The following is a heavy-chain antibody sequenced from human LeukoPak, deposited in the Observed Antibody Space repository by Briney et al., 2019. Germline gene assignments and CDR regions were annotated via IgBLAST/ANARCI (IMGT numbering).Heavy chain of an antibody. J-gene: IGHJ4*02. Sequence: GGSLRLSCAASGFTFSDYYMSWIRQAPGKGLEGVSYISSSGTTIYYADSVKGRFTISRDNAKNSLYLQMKSLRAEDTAVYYCARAGLRIFGVDEPSYFDYWGQGTLLTVSS. V-gene: IGHV3-11*04. CDR3: ARAGLRIFGVDEPSYFDY. CDR2: ISSSGTTI. D-gene: IGHD3-3*01. CDR1: GFTFSDYY.